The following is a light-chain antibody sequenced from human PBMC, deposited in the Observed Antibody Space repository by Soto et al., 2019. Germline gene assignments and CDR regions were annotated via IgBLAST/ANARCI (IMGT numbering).Light chain of an antibody. CDR3: QYSDSSLSGTRV. CDR1: SSNIGAGFD. CDR2: GNS. Sequence: QSVLTQPPSVSGAPGQRVTISCTGSSSNIGAGFDVHWYQQLPGTAPKLLIYGNSNRPSGVPDRFSGSKSGTLASLAITGLQAEDEADYYCQYSDSSLSGTRVFGGGTQLTVL. V-gene: IGLV1-40*01. J-gene: IGLJ2*01.